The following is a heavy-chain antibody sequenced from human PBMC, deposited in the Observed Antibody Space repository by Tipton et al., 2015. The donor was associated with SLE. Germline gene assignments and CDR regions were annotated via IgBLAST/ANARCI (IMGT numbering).Heavy chain of an antibody. V-gene: IGHV1-8*02. CDR1: GYTFTSYD. Sequence: QLVQSGAEVKKPGASVKVSCKASGYTFTSYDINWVRQATGQGLEWMGWMNPNSGNTGYAQKFQGRVTMTRNTSVSTAYMELSSPRSEDTAVYYCAILLWFGELRNAFDIWGQGTMVTVSS. J-gene: IGHJ3*02. D-gene: IGHD3-10*01. CDR3: AILLWFGELRNAFDI. CDR2: MNPNSGNT.